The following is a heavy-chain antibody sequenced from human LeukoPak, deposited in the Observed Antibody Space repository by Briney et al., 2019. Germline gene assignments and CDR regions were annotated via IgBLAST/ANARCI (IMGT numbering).Heavy chain of an antibody. CDR3: VRGAASGVSRFDY. Sequence: GGSLRLSCAASGFTFSSYSMNWVRQAPGKGLEWVSYISSSSSTIYYADSVKGRFTISRDNAKNSLYLQMNSLRAEDTAVYYCVRGAASGVSRFDYWGQGTLVTVSS. CDR2: ISSSSSTI. D-gene: IGHD6-13*01. V-gene: IGHV3-48*04. CDR1: GFTFSSYS. J-gene: IGHJ4*02.